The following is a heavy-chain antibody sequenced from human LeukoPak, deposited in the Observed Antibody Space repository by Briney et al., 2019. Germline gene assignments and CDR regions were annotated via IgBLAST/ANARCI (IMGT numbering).Heavy chain of an antibody. J-gene: IGHJ4*02. CDR1: GFTFSSYG. V-gene: IGHV3-30*02. CDR3: AKDMADSGSSMDY. D-gene: IGHD1-26*01. CDR2: IRYDGSNK. Sequence: GGSLRLSCAASGFTFSSYGMHWVRQAPGKGLEWVAFIRYDGSNKYYADSVKGRFTISRDNSKNTLYLQMNSLRAEDTAVYYCAKDMADSGSSMDYWGQGTLVTVSS.